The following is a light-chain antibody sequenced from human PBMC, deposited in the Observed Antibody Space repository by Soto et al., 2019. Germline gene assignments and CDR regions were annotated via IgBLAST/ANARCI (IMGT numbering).Light chain of an antibody. CDR1: QGISDT. V-gene: IGKV3-15*01. J-gene: IGKJ4*01. Sequence: EVVMTQSPSTLSVSTEEGVTLSCRASQGISDTLAWYQHRPGQTPRLLLYDTSTRATGVPAMFIGSRSGPEFTLTINSLQSEDFAIYYCQPYNNWPLTFGGGTKVESK. CDR3: QPYNNWPLT. CDR2: DTS.